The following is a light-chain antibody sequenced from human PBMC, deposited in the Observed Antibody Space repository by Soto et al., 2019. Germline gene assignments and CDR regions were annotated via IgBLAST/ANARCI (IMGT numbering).Light chain of an antibody. CDR1: SSDIGNYNY. V-gene: IGLV2-14*01. CDR3: SSYTSSTIPHVV. CDR2: EVT. Sequence: QSVLTQPASVSGSPGQSITISCTGTSSDIGNYNYVSWYQHHPGKAPKLMIYEVTNRPSGVSNRFSGSKSGNTASLTIFGLQADDEADYYCSSYTSSTIPHVVFGGGTKLTVL. J-gene: IGLJ2*01.